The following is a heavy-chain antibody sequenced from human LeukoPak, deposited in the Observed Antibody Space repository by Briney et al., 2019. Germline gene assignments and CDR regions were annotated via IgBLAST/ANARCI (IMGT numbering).Heavy chain of an antibody. Sequence: SETLSLTCTVSGGSISSSSYYWGWIRQPPGKGLEWIGSIYYSGSTYYNPSLKSRVTISVDTSKNQFSLKLSSVTAADTAVYYCARHLPGIVVPAALDYWGQGTLVTVSS. J-gene: IGHJ4*02. V-gene: IGHV4-39*01. D-gene: IGHD2-2*01. CDR3: ARHLPGIVVPAALDY. CDR2: IYYSGST. CDR1: GGSISSSSYY.